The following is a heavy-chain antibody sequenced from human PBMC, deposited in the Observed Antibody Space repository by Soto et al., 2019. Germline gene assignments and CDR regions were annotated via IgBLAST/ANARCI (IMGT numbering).Heavy chain of an antibody. J-gene: IGHJ4*02. CDR2: VYNSGST. CDR3: ARDRIIGTSYSDY. Sequence: ASETLSLTCTVSGGSISSNYWTWIRQPPGKGLEWIGYVYNSGSTNYNPSLKSRVTMSVDTSKNQFSLKLTSVTAADTAVYYCARDRIIGTSYSDYWGQGILVTVSS. V-gene: IGHV4-4*08. CDR1: GGSISSNY. D-gene: IGHD1-7*01.